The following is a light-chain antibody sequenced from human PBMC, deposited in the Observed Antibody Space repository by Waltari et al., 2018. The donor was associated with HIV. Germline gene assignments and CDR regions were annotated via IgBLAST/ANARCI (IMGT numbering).Light chain of an antibody. CDR3: QQYNNFPST. CDR1: QSVSSN. V-gene: IGKV3-15*01. J-gene: IGKJ2*01. Sequence: EIVMTQSPATLSVSPGERDTLSCRASQSVSSNLAWYQHKPGQAPRLLIYGAATRATGIPARFSGSGSGTEFTLTISSLQSEDFAVYYCQQYNNFPSTFGQGTKLEIK. CDR2: GAA.